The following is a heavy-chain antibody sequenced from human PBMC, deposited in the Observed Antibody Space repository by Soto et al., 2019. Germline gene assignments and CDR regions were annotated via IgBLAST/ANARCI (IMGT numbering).Heavy chain of an antibody. CDR2: IYYSGST. Sequence: SETLSLTCTVSGGSISSSSYYWGWIRQPPGKGLEWIGSIYYSGSTYYNPSLKSRVTISVDTSKNQFSLKLSSVTAADTAVYYCARRPRTYLIAAAGNIDSWFDPWGQGTLVTVSS. J-gene: IGHJ5*02. D-gene: IGHD6-13*01. V-gene: IGHV4-39*01. CDR3: ARRPRTYLIAAAGNIDSWFDP. CDR1: GGSISSSSYY.